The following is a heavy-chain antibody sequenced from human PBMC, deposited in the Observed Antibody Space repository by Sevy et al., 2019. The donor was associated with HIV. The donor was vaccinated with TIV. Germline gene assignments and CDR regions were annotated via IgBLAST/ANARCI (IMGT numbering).Heavy chain of an antibody. CDR3: ARGGSSGWERGSFDY. D-gene: IGHD6-19*01. V-gene: IGHV4-59*01. CDR2: IYYSGST. J-gene: IGHJ4*02. CDR1: GGSISSYY. Sequence: SETLSLTCTVSGGSISSYYWSWIRQPPGKGLEWIGYIYYSGSTNYNPSLKSRVTISVDTSKNQFSLKLSSVTAADTAVCYCARGGSSGWERGSFDYWGQGTLVTVSS.